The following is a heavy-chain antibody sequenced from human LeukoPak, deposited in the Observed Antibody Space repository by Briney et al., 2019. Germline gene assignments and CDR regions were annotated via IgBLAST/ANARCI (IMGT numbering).Heavy chain of an antibody. CDR1: GGSISSGGYY. Sequence: SQTLSLTCTVSGGSISSGGYYWSWIRQHPGKGLEWIGYIYYSGSTYYNPSLKSRVTISVDTSRSQFSLKLSSVTAADTAVYYCARAPSNSGYNWFDPWGQGTLVTVSS. D-gene: IGHD2-2*03. J-gene: IGHJ5*02. CDR2: IYYSGST. V-gene: IGHV4-31*03. CDR3: ARAPSNSGYNWFDP.